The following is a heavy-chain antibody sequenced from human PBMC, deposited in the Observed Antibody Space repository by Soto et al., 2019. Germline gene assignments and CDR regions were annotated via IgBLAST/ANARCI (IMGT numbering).Heavy chain of an antibody. CDR3: AHSGYSSGWYSGYYYGMDV. J-gene: IGHJ6*02. CDR1: GFSLSTSGVG. D-gene: IGHD6-19*01. CDR2: IYWDDDK. Sequence: SGPTLVNPTQTLTLTCTFSGFSLSTSGVGVGWIRQPPGKALEWLALIYWDDDKRYSSSLKSRLTITKDTSKNQVFLTMTNMDLVDTATYYCAHSGYSSGWYSGYYYGMDVWGQGTTVTVSS. V-gene: IGHV2-5*02.